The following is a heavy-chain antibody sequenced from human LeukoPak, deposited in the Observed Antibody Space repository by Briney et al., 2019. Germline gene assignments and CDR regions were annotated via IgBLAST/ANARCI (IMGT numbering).Heavy chain of an antibody. CDR3: ATSTVAQYYFDY. V-gene: IGHV3-23*01. J-gene: IGHJ4*02. D-gene: IGHD4-23*01. CDR2: ISGSGGST. CDR1: GFTFSSYA. Sequence: GGSLRLSCAASGFTFSSYAMSWVRQALGKGLEWVSAISGSGGSTYYADSVKGRFTISRDNSKNTLYLQMNSLRAEDTAVYYCATSTVAQYYFDYWGQGTLVTVSS.